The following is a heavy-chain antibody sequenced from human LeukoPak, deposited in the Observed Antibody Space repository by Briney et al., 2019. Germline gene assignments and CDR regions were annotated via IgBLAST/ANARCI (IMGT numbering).Heavy chain of an antibody. Sequence: PSETLSLTCTVSGGSISSSSYYWGWIRQPPGKGLEWIGSIYYSGSTYYNPSLKSRVTISVDTSKNQFSLKLSSVTAADTAVYYCARGSDTYYDFWRGYLQGFDPWGQGTLVTVSS. CDR1: GGSISSSSYY. D-gene: IGHD3-3*01. J-gene: IGHJ5*02. CDR3: ARGSDTYYDFWRGYLQGFDP. CDR2: IYYSGST. V-gene: IGHV4-39*07.